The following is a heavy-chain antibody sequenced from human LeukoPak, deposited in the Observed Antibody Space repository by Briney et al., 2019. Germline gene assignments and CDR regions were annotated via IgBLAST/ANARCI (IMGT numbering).Heavy chain of an antibody. Sequence: SETLSLTCTVSGGSISSSSYYWGWIRQPPGKGLEWIGSLYYSGSTYYNPSLKSRVTISVDTSKNQFSLKLSSVTAADTAVYYCARHEVWYYGSGSYRFDYWGQGTLVTVSS. CDR3: ARHEVWYYGSGSYRFDY. V-gene: IGHV4-39*01. CDR1: GGSISSSSYY. CDR2: LYYSGST. J-gene: IGHJ4*02. D-gene: IGHD3-10*01.